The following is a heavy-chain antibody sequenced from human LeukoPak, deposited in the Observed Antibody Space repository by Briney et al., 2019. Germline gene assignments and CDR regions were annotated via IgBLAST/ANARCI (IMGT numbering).Heavy chain of an antibody. V-gene: IGHV4-59*01. J-gene: IGHJ4*02. D-gene: IGHD4-11*01. CDR3: ARYSNYCVDY. CDR2: IYYSGST. CDR1: GGSISSYY. Sequence: SETLSLTCTVSGGSISSYYWSWIRQPPGKGLEGIGYIYYSGSTNYNPSLKSRVTMSVDTSRNQFSLKLSSVTAADTAVYYCARYSNYCVDYWGQGTLVTVSS.